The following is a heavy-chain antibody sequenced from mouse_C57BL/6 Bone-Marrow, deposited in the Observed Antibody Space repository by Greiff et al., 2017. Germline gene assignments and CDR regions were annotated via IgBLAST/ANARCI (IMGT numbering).Heavy chain of an antibody. V-gene: IGHV1-47*01. CDR2: FHPYNDAT. CDR3: ARVANYGGYYFDY. CDR1: GYTYTTYP. Sequence: QVQLKQSGAELVKPGASVKMSCKASGYTYTTYPIEWMKQNHGKSLAWIGNFHPYNDATKYNEKFKGKATLTVDKSSSKVYCELSRFTSEYSSVYDCARVANYGGYYFDYWGQGTTLTVSS. J-gene: IGHJ2*01. D-gene: IGHD2-4*01.